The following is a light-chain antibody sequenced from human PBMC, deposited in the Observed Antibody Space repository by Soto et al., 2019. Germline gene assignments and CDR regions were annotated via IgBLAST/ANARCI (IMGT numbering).Light chain of an antibody. Sequence: IVMTQSPSSLSSSTGDIFTISCRASQGISTSLAWYQQKPGKAPKLLIYKASNLESGVPSRFSGSGSGTEFTLTISSLQPDDFATYYCQQYNTYSRTFGQGTKVDIK. J-gene: IGKJ1*01. CDR1: QGISTS. CDR2: KAS. CDR3: QQYNTYSRT. V-gene: IGKV1-5*03.